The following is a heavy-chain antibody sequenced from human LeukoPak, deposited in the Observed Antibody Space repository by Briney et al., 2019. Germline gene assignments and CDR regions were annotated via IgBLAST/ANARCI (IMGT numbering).Heavy chain of an antibody. V-gene: IGHV3-30-3*01. D-gene: IGHD5-24*01. CDR3: ARVLGGGYNDYFDY. J-gene: IGHJ4*02. CDR1: GSTFSSYA. Sequence: PGRSLRLSCAAAGSTFSSYARHWVRQAPGKGLEWVAVISYDGSNKYYADSVKGRFTISRDNSKNTLYLQMNSLRAEDTAVYYCARVLGGGYNDYFDYWGQGTLVTVPS. CDR2: ISYDGSNK.